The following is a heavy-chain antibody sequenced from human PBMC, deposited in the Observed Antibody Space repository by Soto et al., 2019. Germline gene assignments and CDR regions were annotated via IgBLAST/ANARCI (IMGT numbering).Heavy chain of an antibody. CDR3: ARHLRPAAYYYYYGMDV. D-gene: IGHD2-2*01. V-gene: IGHV5-10-1*01. J-gene: IGHJ6*02. Sequence: GESLKISFKGSGYSFTSYWISWVRQMPGKGLEWMGRIDPSDSYTNYSPSFQGHVTISADKSISTAYLQWSSLKASDTAMYYCARHLRPAAYYYYYGMDVWGQGTTVTVSS. CDR2: IDPSDSYT. CDR1: GYSFTSYW.